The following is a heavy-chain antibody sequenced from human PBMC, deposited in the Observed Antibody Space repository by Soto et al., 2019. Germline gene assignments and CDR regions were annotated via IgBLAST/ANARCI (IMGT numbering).Heavy chain of an antibody. V-gene: IGHV4-39*07. CDR1: GGSISSTSYY. J-gene: IGHJ4*02. Sequence: PSETLSLTCTVSGGSISSTSYYWGWIRQTPGKGLEWIGSISYSGSTYYNPSLKSRVTISVDTSKNQFSLKLSSVTAADTAVYYCARSPLEMATIVSFDYWGQGTLVTVSS. D-gene: IGHD5-12*01. CDR3: ARSPLEMATIVSFDY. CDR2: ISYSGST.